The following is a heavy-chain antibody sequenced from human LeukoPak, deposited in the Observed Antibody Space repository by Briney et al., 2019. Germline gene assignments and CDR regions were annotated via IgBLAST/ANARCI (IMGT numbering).Heavy chain of an antibody. J-gene: IGHJ4*02. CDR2: INSEGSST. V-gene: IGHV3-74*01. Sequence: GGSLRLSCAASGFTFSSYWMHWDRQAPGKGLVWVSRINSEGSSTSYADSVKGRFTISRDNAKNTLYLQMNSLRAEDTAVYYCARKAGGYSYGPLDYWGQGTLVTVSS. CDR1: GFTFSSYW. CDR3: ARKAGGYSYGPLDY. D-gene: IGHD5-18*01.